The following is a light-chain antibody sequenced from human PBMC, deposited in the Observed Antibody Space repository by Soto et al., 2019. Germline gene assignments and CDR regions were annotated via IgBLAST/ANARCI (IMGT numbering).Light chain of an antibody. CDR1: TSDFGTKKF. Sequence: QSVLTQPASVSGSPGQSITISCIETTSDFGTKKFFSWYQQQPGKAPKLIIYEGTKRPSGVSSRFSGSKSGNTASLTVSGLQSDDEADYFCCLYTSFFSFFGGGTKLTVL. V-gene: IGLV2-23*01. CDR2: EGT. CDR3: CLYTSFFSF. J-gene: IGLJ2*01.